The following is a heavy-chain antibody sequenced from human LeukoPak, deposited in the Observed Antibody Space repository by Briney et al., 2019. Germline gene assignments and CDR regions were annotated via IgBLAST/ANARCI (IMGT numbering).Heavy chain of an antibody. V-gene: IGHV4-59*01. CDR3: ARDCSSTSCYARYARFSENWFDP. CDR2: IYYSGST. Sequence: SETLSLTCTVSGGSISSYYWSRIRQPPGKGLEWIGYIYYSGSTNYNPSLKSRVTISVDTSKNQFSLKLSSVTAADTAVYYCARDCSSTSCYARYARFSENWFDPWGQGTLVTVSS. J-gene: IGHJ5*02. CDR1: GGSISSYY. D-gene: IGHD2-2*01.